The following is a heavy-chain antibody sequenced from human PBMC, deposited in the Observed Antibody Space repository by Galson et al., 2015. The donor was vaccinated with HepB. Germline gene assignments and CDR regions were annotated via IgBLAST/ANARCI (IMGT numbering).Heavy chain of an antibody. V-gene: IGHV5-10-1*01. D-gene: IGHD2/OR15-2a*01. CDR2: IDPSAGYS. CDR3: ASRQYYFRAGAWQNGSDV. CDR1: GYSFTSFW. Sequence: QSGAEVKKPGETLRISCQASGYSFTSFWISWVRQMPGIGLELMGRIDPSAGYSNYRQTFAGRVTISVDKSITTVDLEWSSVKASDTAIYYCASRQYYFRAGAWQNGSDVWGQGTRVSVSS. J-gene: IGHJ4*02.